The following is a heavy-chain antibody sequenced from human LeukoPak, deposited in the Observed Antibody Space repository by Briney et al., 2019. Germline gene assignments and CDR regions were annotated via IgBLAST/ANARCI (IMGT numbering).Heavy chain of an antibody. V-gene: IGHV3-23*01. D-gene: IGHD2-15*01. CDR2: ISGSGGSK. CDR1: GFTFSSYA. CDR3: AKLVVAAMLNWFDP. Sequence: GGSLRLSCAASGFTFSSYAMSWVRQAPGKGLEWVSAISGSGGSKYYADSVKGRFTISRDNYKNTLYLQMNSLRAEDTAVYYCAKLVVAAMLNWFDPWGQGTLVTVSS. J-gene: IGHJ5*02.